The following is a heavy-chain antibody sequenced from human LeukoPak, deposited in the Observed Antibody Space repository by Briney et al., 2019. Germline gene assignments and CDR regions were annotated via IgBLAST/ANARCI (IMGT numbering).Heavy chain of an antibody. CDR3: AIVIGNYYRGFDS. J-gene: IGHJ4*02. Sequence: SGTLSLTCAVSGGSISSSNWWSWVRQPPGKGLEWIGEIYDSGSTSCNPSHKSRVTISVDKSKNQFSLKVSSVTAADTAMYYCAIVIGNYYRGFDSWGQGILVTVSS. CDR2: IYDSGST. D-gene: IGHD1-26*01. CDR1: GGSISSSNW. V-gene: IGHV4-4*02.